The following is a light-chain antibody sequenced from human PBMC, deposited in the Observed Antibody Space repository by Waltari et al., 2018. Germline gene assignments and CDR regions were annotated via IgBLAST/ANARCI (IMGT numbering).Light chain of an antibody. CDR2: DAS. CDR3: HQYTNLPLT. Sequence: DIQMTQSPSTLSASVGDRVTITCRASQSISAWLAWYQLRPGKAPKLLISDASILERGVPSRFSGSGSGTEFTLTINSLQPDDFATYYCHQYTNLPLTFGGGTTVEIK. V-gene: IGKV1-5*01. J-gene: IGKJ4*01. CDR1: QSISAW.